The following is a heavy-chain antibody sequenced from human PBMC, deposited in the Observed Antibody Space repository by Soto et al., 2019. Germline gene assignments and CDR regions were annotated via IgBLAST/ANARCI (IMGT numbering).Heavy chain of an antibody. CDR1: GFTFSSYE. CDR2: ISSSGSTI. D-gene: IGHD2-2*01. V-gene: IGHV3-48*03. J-gene: IGHJ6*02. CDR3: AREDGTSGIYYYYGMDV. Sequence: LRLSCAASGFTFSSYEMNWVRQAPGKGLEWVSYISSSGSTIYYADSVKGRFTISRDNAKNSLYLQMNSLRAEDTAVYYCAREDGTSGIYYYYGMDVWGQGTTVTVSS.